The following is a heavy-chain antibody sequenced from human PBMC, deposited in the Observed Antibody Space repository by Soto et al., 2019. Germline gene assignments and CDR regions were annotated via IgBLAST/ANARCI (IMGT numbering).Heavy chain of an antibody. CDR2: ISSSSSTI. V-gene: IGHV3-48*01. D-gene: IGHD2-2*01. Sequence: EVQLVESGGGLVQPGGSLRLSCAASGFTFSSYSMNWVRQAPGKGLEWVSYISSSSSTIYYADSVKGRFTISRDNAKNALYLQRNSLRAEDTAVYYCARDSEECSSTSCYVRDFDYWGQGTLVTVSS. CDR1: GFTFSSYS. J-gene: IGHJ4*02. CDR3: ARDSEECSSTSCYVRDFDY.